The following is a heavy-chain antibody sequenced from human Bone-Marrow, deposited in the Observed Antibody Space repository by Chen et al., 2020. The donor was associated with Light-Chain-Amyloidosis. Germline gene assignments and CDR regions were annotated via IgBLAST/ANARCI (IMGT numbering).Heavy chain of an antibody. CDR2: MPTDVTKT. J-gene: IGHJ4*02. D-gene: IGHD3-10*01. CDR3: ARDRGRFSYNRGGLDS. CDR1: GFTLNTYW. Sequence: EVQLVESGGALVQPGGSLRLSCAASGFTLNTYWMHWVRQPPGGRLVWVARMPTDVTKTVYADSVKGRFTVSRDDAKNTLYLEMNSLRVEDTGLYFCARDRGRFSYNRGGLDSWGQGTLVTVSS. V-gene: IGHV3-74*01.